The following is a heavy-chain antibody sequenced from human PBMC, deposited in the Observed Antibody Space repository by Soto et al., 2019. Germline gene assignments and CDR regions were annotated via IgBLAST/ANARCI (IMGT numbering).Heavy chain of an antibody. D-gene: IGHD1-1*01. Sequence: GASVKVSCKASGYTFTGYYMHWVLQAPGQGLEWMGWINPNSGGTNYAQKFQGRVTMTRDTSISTAYMELSRLRSDDTAVYYCARVRRSGTRAAFDIWGQGTMVTVSS. J-gene: IGHJ3*02. CDR1: GYTFTGYY. V-gene: IGHV1-2*02. CDR2: INPNSGGT. CDR3: ARVRRSGTRAAFDI.